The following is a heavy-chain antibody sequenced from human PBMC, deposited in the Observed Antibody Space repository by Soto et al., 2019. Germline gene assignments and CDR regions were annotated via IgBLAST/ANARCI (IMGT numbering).Heavy chain of an antibody. D-gene: IGHD6-19*01. J-gene: IGHJ3*02. Sequence: ASLKVSCKASGYTFTSYGISWVLQAPGQGLEWVGWISAYNGNTNYAQKLQGRVTMTTDTSTSTAYMELRSLRSDDTAVYYCARCLLVAGLMSHAFDIWGQGTMVTVSS. CDR2: ISAYNGNT. CDR3: ARCLLVAGLMSHAFDI. V-gene: IGHV1-18*01. CDR1: GYTFTSYG.